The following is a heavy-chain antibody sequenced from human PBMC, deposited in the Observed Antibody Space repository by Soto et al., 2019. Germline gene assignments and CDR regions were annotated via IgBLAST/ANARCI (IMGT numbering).Heavy chain of an antibody. J-gene: IGHJ6*02. V-gene: IGHV3-30-3*01. CDR3: ARVGYSYDYYYGMDV. Sequence: QVQLVESGGGVVQPGRSLRLSCAASGFTFSSYAMHWVRQAPGKGLEWVAVISYDGSNKYYADSVKGRFTISRDNSKNTLYLQMNSLRAKDTAVYYCARVGYSYDYYYGMDVWGQGTTVTVSS. CDR1: GFTFSSYA. CDR2: ISYDGSNK. D-gene: IGHD5-18*01.